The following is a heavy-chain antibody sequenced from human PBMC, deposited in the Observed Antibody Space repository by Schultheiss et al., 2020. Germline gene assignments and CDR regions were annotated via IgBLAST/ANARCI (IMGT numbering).Heavy chain of an antibody. CDR1: GGSVSSGSYY. J-gene: IGHJ3*02. CDR2: IYYSGST. D-gene: IGHD7-27*01. Sequence: SQTLSLTCTVSGGSVSSGSYYWSWIRQPPGKGLEWIGYIYYSGSTNYNPSLKSRVTISVDTSKNQFSLKLSSVTAADTAVYYCARDSYAVIGVGTAFDIWGQGTMVTVSS. V-gene: IGHV4-61*01. CDR3: ARDSYAVIGVGTAFDI.